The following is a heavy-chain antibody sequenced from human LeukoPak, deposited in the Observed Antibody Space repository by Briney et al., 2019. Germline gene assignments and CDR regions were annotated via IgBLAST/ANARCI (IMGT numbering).Heavy chain of an antibody. CDR2: INAGNGNT. CDR3: AREIDRDDYNRFFDY. CDR1: GYTFSTYT. D-gene: IGHD5-24*01. J-gene: IGHJ4*02. V-gene: IGHV1-3*01. Sequence: ASVKVSCKASGYTFSTYTMHWVRQAPGQRLEWMGWINAGNGNTKYSQKFQGRVSITRDTSASTAYMEMSSLRCEDTAVYYRAREIDRDDYNRFFDYWGQGTLVTVSS.